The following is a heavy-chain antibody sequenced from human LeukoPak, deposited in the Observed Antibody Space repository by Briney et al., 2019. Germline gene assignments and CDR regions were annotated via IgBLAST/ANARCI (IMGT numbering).Heavy chain of an antibody. CDR2: IRYDGSNK. Sequence: GGSLRLSCVASGFTFSSYAMSWVRQAPGKGLEWVAFIRYDGSNKYYADSVKGRFTISRDDSKNTLYLQMNSLRAEDTAVYYCAGGDFWSGYFDYWGQGTLVTVSS. CDR1: GFTFSSYA. V-gene: IGHV3-30*02. CDR3: AGGDFWSGYFDY. J-gene: IGHJ4*02. D-gene: IGHD3-3*01.